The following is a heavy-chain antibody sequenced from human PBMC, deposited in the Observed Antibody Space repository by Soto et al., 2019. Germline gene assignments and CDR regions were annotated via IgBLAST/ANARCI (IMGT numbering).Heavy chain of an antibody. CDR2: INAGNGNT. Sequence: QVQLVQSGAEVKKPGASVKVSCKASGCTFTSYAMHWVRQAPGQRLEWMGWINAGNGNTKYSQKFQGRVTITRDTSASTAYMELSSLRSEDTAVYYCARKGRYGEPFDYWGQGTLVTVSS. J-gene: IGHJ4*02. V-gene: IGHV1-3*01. D-gene: IGHD4-17*01. CDR3: ARKGRYGEPFDY. CDR1: GCTFTSYA.